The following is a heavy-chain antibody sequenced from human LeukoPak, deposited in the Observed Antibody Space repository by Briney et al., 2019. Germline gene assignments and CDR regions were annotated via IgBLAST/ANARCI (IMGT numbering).Heavy chain of an antibody. CDR2: IKQDGSEK. CDR3: VRDKLTGASRLDY. CDR1: GFTFRDYW. V-gene: IGHV3-7*03. D-gene: IGHD7-27*01. Sequence: PGGSRRLSCAASGFTFRDYWMSWVRQAPGKELEWVANIKQDGSEKYYVDSAKGRFTISRDNAKNSLYLQMNSLRVEDTAVYYCVRDKLTGASRLDYWGQGTLLTVSS. J-gene: IGHJ4*02.